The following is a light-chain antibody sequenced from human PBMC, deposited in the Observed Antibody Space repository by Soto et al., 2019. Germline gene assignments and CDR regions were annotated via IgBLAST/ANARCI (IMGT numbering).Light chain of an antibody. V-gene: IGLV2-14*01. CDR1: SSDVGGYNY. CDR2: DVT. CDR3: SSYTSSSTHYV. Sequence: QSALTQPASVSGSPGQSITISCTGTSSDVGGYNYVSWYQQHPVKAPKLMIYDVTNRPSGVSDRFSGSKSGNTASLTISGLQAEDEADYYCSSYTSSSTHYVFGPGTELTVL. J-gene: IGLJ1*01.